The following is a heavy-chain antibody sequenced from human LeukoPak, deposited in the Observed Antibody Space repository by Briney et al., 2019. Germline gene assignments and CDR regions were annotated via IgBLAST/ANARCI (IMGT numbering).Heavy chain of an antibody. CDR1: GGTFSSYA. V-gene: IGHV1-69*06. Sequence: AASVKVSCKASGGTFSSYAISWVRQAPGQGLEWMGGIIPIFGTANYAQKFQGRVTITADKSTSTAYMELSSLRSEDTAVYYCARSPDRWTKTYYYGSGSYDAFDIWGQGTMVTVSS. D-gene: IGHD3-10*01. CDR3: ARSPDRWTKTYYYGSGSYDAFDI. J-gene: IGHJ3*02. CDR2: IIPIFGTA.